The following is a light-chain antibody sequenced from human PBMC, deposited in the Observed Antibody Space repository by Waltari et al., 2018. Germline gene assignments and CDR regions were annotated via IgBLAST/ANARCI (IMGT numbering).Light chain of an antibody. J-gene: IGKJ1*01. V-gene: IGKV1-NL1*01. Sequence: DIQMTQSPSSLSASVGDRVTITCRASQGLSNSLAWYQQKPGKAPQLLLYAASRLESGVPSRFSGSGSGTDYTLTISSLQPEDFATYYCQQYYSTPPTFGQGTKVEIK. CDR1: QGLSNS. CDR2: AAS. CDR3: QQYYSTPPT.